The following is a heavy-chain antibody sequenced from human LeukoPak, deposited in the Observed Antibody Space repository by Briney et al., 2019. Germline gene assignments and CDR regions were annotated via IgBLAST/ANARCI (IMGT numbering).Heavy chain of an antibody. Sequence: PSETLSLTCTVSGGSISSYYWSWIRQPPGKGLEWIGYIYYSGSTNYNPSLKSRVTISVDTSKNQFSLKLSSVTAADTAVYYCAREGDDILTGYVYWGQGTLVTVSS. CDR1: GGSISSYY. J-gene: IGHJ4*02. CDR2: IYYSGST. V-gene: IGHV4-59*01. D-gene: IGHD3-9*01. CDR3: AREGDDILTGYVY.